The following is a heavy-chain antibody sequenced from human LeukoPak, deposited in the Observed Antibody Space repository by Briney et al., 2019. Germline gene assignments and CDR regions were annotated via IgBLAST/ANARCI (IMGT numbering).Heavy chain of an antibody. CDR3: AKDRYGDYVYYAMDV. D-gene: IGHD4-17*01. V-gene: IGHV1-2*02. CDR2: INPNSGDT. CDR1: GYIFTDYY. Sequence: ASVKVSCKASGYIFTDYYMHWVRQAPGQGLEWMGWINPNSGDTNFAQKFQGRVTMTRDTSINTAYMQLSGLTSEDTAVYYCAKDRYGDYVYYAMDVWGKGTAVTVSS. J-gene: IGHJ6*04.